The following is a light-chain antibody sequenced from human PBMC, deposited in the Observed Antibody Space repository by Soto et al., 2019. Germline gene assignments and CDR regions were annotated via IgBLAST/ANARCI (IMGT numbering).Light chain of an antibody. CDR3: QQLNSFPYT. V-gene: IGKV1-9*01. Sequence: DIQLTQSPSFLSASVGDRVTITCRASQGISTYLAWYQQRPGKAPRLLIYAISTLEGGVPSRFSGGGSGTEFTLTISSLQPEDFATYFCQQLNSFPYTFGQGTKLEIK. CDR2: AIS. CDR1: QGISTY. J-gene: IGKJ2*01.